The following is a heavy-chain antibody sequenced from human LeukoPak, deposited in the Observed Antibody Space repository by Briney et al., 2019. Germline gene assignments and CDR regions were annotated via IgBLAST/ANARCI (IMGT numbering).Heavy chain of an antibody. CDR1: GGSISSSSYY. CDR3: ARCDTQTRPGDAFDI. V-gene: IGHV4-39*01. J-gene: IGHJ3*02. Sequence: SETLSLTCTVSGGSISSSSYYWGWIRQPPGKGLEWIGSIYYSGSTYYNPSLKSRVTISVDTSKNQFSLKLSSVTAADTAVYYCARCDTQTRPGDAFDIWGQGTMVTVSS. D-gene: IGHD2-2*02. CDR2: IYYSGST.